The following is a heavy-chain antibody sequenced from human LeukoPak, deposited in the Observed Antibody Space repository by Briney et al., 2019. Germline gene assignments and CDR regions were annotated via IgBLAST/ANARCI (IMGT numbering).Heavy chain of an antibody. J-gene: IGHJ4*02. D-gene: IGHD2-2*01. V-gene: IGHV4-31*03. CDR3: ATLGCSSTSCYEGAFDY. CDR1: GGSISSGGYY. CDR2: IYYSGST. Sequence: TSETLSLTCTVSGGSISSGGYYWSWIRQHPGNGLDWIGYIYYSGSTYYNPSLKRRVTISVDTSKNQFSLKLSSVTTADTAVYYCATLGCSSTSCYEGAFDYWGQGTLVTVSS.